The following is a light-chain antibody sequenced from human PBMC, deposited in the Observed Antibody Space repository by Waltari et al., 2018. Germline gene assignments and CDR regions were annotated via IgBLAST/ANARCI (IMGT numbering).Light chain of an antibody. V-gene: IGLV2-23*02. CDR3: SSYAGSSKGV. Sequence: QSALTQPASVSGSPGQSITISCTGTSRDVGYYKRSSWYQQHPGKAPKLMIYAVSKRPSGVSDRFSGSKSGDMASLTISGLQPEDEAEYFCSSYAGSSKGVFGGGTKVTVL. CDR2: AVS. J-gene: IGLJ2*01. CDR1: SRDVGYYKR.